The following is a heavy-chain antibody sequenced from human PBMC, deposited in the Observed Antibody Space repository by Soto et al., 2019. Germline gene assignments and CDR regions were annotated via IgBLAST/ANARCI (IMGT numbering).Heavy chain of an antibody. CDR2: IKQDGGEK. CDR3: ATDGPQYSHTSGWFGP. Sequence: GGSLRLSCAASGFTFNSYWMSWVRQTPGKGLEWVANIKQDGGEKHYVDPVKGRFTISRDNAKNSLHLQMNSLRVEDTGVYYCATDGPQYSHTSGWFGPWGQGTLVTVSS. J-gene: IGHJ5*02. D-gene: IGHD6-6*01. CDR1: GFTFNSYW. V-gene: IGHV3-7*04.